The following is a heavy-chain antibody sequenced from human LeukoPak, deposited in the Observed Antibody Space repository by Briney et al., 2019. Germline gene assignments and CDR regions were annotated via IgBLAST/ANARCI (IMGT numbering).Heavy chain of an antibody. CDR1: GFTFSSYA. V-gene: IGHV3-30*04. CDR3: ARSGGSSYFDY. Sequence: PGGSLRLSCAASGFTFSSYAMHWVRQAPGKGLEWVAVISYDGSNKYYADSVKGRFTISRDNSKNTLYLQMNSLGAEDTAVYYCARSGGSSYFDYWGQGTLVTVSS. J-gene: IGHJ4*02. CDR2: ISYDGSNK. D-gene: IGHD1-26*01.